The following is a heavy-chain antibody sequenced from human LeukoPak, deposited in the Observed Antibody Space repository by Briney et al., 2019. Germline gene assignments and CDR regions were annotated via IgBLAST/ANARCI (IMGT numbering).Heavy chain of an antibody. CDR1: GGSISSSSYY. J-gene: IGHJ4*02. Sequence: SETLSLTCTVSGGSISSSSYYWGWIRQPPGKGLEWIGSIYYSESTYYNPSLKSRVTISVDTSKNQFSLKLSSVTAADTAVYYCARSLDRYSSSLYYFDYWGQGTLVTVSS. CDR3: ARSLDRYSSSLYYFDY. CDR2: IYYSEST. V-gene: IGHV4-39*07. D-gene: IGHD6-6*01.